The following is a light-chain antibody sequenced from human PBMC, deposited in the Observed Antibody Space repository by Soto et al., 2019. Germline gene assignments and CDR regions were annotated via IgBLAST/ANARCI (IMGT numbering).Light chain of an antibody. CDR2: GAS. CDR3: QQYGGPPRT. CDR1: QSISSNF. Sequence: EIVLTQSPGTLSLSPGERATLSCRASQSISSNFLAWYQQKPGRAPRLLIYGASSRATGIPDRFSGSGSGTDFTLTISRLEPEDLAVYYCQQYGGPPRTFGQGTKVDIK. V-gene: IGKV3-20*01. J-gene: IGKJ1*01.